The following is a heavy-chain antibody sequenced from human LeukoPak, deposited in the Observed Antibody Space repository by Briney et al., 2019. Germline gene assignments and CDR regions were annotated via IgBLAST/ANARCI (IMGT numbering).Heavy chain of an antibody. Sequence: GGSLRLSCAASGFPFSDYWMHWVRQVPGKGLEWVSRINSDGSRIRYADSVRGRFTISRDNARNTVFLQMNSLRVEDTAVYYCATSPVISRDWGQGTLVSVSS. CDR2: INSDGSRI. V-gene: IGHV3-74*01. D-gene: IGHD3-22*01. CDR3: ATSPVISRD. CDR1: GFPFSDYW. J-gene: IGHJ4*02.